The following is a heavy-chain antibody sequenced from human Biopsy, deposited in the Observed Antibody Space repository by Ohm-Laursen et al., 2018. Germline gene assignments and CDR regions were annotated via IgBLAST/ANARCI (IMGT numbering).Heavy chain of an antibody. CDR1: GGTFSNYG. D-gene: IGHD3-9*01. CDR2: NIPILGTG. Sequence: SSVKVSCKALGGTFSNYGVNWVRQAPGQGLEWLGGNIPILGTGNYAQKFQDRVTVAADTSTSTATMELRSLRSDDTAVYYCATKLTGYFHHWGQGTLVIVSS. J-gene: IGHJ1*01. CDR3: ATKLTGYFHH. V-gene: IGHV1-69*06.